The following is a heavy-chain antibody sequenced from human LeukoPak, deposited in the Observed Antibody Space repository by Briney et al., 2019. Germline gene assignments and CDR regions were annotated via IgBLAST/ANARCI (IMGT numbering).Heavy chain of an antibody. CDR2: INPNSGGT. V-gene: IGHV1-2*02. J-gene: IGHJ3*02. D-gene: IGHD2-21*02. CDR3: ARAYCGGDCYSDDDAFDI. CDR1: GYTFTGYY. Sequence: ASVKVSCKASGYTFTGYYMHWVRQAPGQGLEWMGWINPNSGGTNYAQKFQGRVTMTRDTSISTAYMELSRLRSDDTAVYYCARAYCGGDCYSDDDAFDIWGQGTMVTVSS.